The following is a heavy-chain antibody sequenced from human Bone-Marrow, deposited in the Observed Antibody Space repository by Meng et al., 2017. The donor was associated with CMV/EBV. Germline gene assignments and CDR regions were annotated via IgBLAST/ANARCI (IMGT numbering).Heavy chain of an antibody. D-gene: IGHD3-3*01. Sequence: SGPTLVKPTQTLTLTCTFSGFSLSTSGVGVGWIRQPPRKDLEWLGFIYWNDDKLYSPSLKSRLTITKDTSKNQVVLTMTNMDPVDTATYYCAHDTIFGVLEDNWFAPWGHGPRVTCYS. CDR2: IYWNDDK. J-gene: IGHJ5*02. CDR1: GFSLSTSGVG. V-gene: IGHV2-5*01. CDR3: AHDTIFGVLEDNWFAP.